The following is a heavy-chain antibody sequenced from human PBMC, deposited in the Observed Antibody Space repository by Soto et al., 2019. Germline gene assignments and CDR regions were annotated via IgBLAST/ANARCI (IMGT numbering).Heavy chain of an antibody. Sequence: PGESLKISCKGSGYSFTSYWISWVRQMPGKGLEWMGRIDPSDSYTNYSPSFQGHVTISADKSISTAYLQWSSLKASDTAMYYCARTVVVEVAATPDDAYDIWGQGTMVTVSS. CDR3: ARTVVVEVAATPDDAYDI. D-gene: IGHD2-15*01. J-gene: IGHJ3*02. CDR1: GYSFTSYW. V-gene: IGHV5-10-1*01. CDR2: IDPSDSYT.